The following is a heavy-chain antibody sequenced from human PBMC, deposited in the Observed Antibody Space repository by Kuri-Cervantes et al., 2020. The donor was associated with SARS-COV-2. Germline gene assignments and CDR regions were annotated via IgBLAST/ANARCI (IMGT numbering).Heavy chain of an antibody. D-gene: IGHD2-2*01. CDR3: ARSLVVPAANWFDP. Sequence: ASVKVSCKASGGTFSSYAISWVRQAPGQGLEWMGWISAYNGNANYAQKLQGRVTMTTDTSTSTAYMELRSLRSDDTAVYYCARSLVVPAANWFDPWGQGTLVTVSS. J-gene: IGHJ5*02. CDR2: ISAYNGNA. CDR1: GGTFSSYA. V-gene: IGHV1-18*01.